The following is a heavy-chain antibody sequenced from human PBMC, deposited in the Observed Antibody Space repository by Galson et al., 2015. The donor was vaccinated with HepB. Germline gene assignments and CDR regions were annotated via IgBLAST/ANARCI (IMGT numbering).Heavy chain of an antibody. CDR3: AATYTNGPSLEAFES. D-gene: IGHD2-8*01. CDR1: GDSVTGYY. CDR2: IFHSGST. J-gene: IGHJ3*02. V-gene: IGHV4-59*02. Sequence: LSLTCTVSGDSVTGYYWGWIRQPPGKGLEWIGEIFHSGSTNYNPALRSRVTMSIDTSKNQFSLRLTSVTAADAAVYYCAATYTNGPSLEAFESWGQGTVITVSS.